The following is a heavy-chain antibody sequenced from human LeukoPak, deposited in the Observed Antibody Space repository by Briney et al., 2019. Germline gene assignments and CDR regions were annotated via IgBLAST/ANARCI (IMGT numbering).Heavy chain of an antibody. J-gene: IGHJ4*02. CDR3: ARDSGNERLGVYFDY. CDR2: IYYSGTT. V-gene: IGHV4-59*11. Sequence: SETLSLTCTVSGDSISAHYWSWIRQPPGKGLEWIGFIYYSGTTNYNPSLKSRVTISVDTSKDQFSLKLTSVTATDTAVYYCARDSGNERLGVYFDYWGQGTLVTVSS. CDR1: GDSISAHY. D-gene: IGHD2-8*02.